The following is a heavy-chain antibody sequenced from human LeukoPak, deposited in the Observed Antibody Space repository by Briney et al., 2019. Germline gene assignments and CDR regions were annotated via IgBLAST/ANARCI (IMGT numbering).Heavy chain of an antibody. CDR2: ISGSGGST. Sequence: PSETLSLTCTVSGGSISNYYWSWVRQAPGKGLEWVSAISGSGGSTYYADSVKGRFTISRDNSKNTLYLQMNSLRAEDTAVYYCAKRMVVTATPDAFDIWGQGTMVTVSS. D-gene: IGHD2-15*01. J-gene: IGHJ3*02. CDR3: AKRMVVTATPDAFDI. CDR1: GGSISNYY. V-gene: IGHV3-23*01.